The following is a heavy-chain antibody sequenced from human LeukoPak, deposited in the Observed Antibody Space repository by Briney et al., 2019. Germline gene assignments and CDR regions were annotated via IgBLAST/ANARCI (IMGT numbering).Heavy chain of an antibody. Sequence: ASVTVSFKTSGYTFSTYGLSWVRQAPGQGLEWMGWISGNSGKTHYAQKFQDRVTLTTDTSSTTAFMELRSLRSDDTAMYYCARNAGSYFEFAPWGQGTLVTVSS. J-gene: IGHJ5*02. V-gene: IGHV1-18*01. CDR1: GYTFSTYG. CDR3: ARNAGSYFEFAP. CDR2: ISGNSGKT. D-gene: IGHD1-26*01.